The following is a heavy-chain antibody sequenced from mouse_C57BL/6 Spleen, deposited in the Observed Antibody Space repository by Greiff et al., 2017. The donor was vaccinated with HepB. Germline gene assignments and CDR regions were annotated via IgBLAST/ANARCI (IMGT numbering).Heavy chain of an antibody. CDR2: IDPSDSYT. CDR3: ARGYYGGQADY. V-gene: IGHV1-69*01. CDR1: GYTFTSYW. J-gene: IGHJ2*01. Sequence: QVQLQQPGAELVMPGASVKLSCKASGYTFTSYWMHWVKQRPGQGLEWIGEIDPSDSYTNYNQKFKGKSTLTVDKSSSTAYMQLSSLTSEDSAVYYCARGYYGGQADYWGQGTTLTVPS. D-gene: IGHD1-1*01.